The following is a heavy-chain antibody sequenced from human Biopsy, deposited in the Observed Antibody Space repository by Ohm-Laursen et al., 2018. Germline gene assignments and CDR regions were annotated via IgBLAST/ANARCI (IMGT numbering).Heavy chain of an antibody. Sequence: SQTLSLTCTVSGDSISSGGNYWSWIRQFPGKGLEWIAYIYHTGSTYYNPSLKSRLSIAIDTSKNQFSVSLRSVTAADTAVYYCARLSLYNGSYYWGYWGQGTLVTVSS. D-gene: IGHD1-26*01. J-gene: IGHJ4*02. CDR1: GDSISSGGNY. CDR3: ARLSLYNGSYYWGY. CDR2: IYHTGST. V-gene: IGHV4-31*03.